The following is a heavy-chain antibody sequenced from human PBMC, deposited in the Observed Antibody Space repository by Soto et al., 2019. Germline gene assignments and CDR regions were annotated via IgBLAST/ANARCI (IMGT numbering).Heavy chain of an antibody. CDR3: ASYKESSGYYYAFDI. CDR1: GFTVSSNY. CDR2: IYSGGST. V-gene: IGHV3-53*01. Sequence: EVQLVESGGGLIQPGGSLRLSCAASGFTVSSNYMSWVRQAPGKGLEWVSVIYSGGSTYYADSVKGRFTISRDNSKNTLYLQMNSLRAEDTXXXXCASYKESSGYYYAFDIWGQGT. D-gene: IGHD3-22*01. J-gene: IGHJ3*02.